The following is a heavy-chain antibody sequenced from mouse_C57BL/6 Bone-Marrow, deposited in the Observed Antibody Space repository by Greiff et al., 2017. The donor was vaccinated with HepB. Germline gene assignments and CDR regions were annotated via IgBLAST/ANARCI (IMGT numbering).Heavy chain of an antibody. CDR3: AREVYYYGSVCYAMDY. D-gene: IGHD1-1*01. V-gene: IGHV1-81*01. Sequence: QVQLQQSGAELARPGASVKLSCKASGYTFTSYGISWVKQRTGQGLEWIGEIYPRRGNTYYNEKFKGKATLTADKSSSTAYMELRGLTSEDSAVYDCAREVYYYGSVCYAMDYWGQGTSVTVSS. CDR2: IYPRRGNT. J-gene: IGHJ4*01. CDR1: GYTFTSYG.